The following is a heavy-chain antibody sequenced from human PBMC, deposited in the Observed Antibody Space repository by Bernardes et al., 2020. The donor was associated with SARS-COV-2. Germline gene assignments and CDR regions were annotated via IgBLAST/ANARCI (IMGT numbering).Heavy chain of an antibody. CDR1: GYTFTSYG. CDR2: ISAYNGNT. D-gene: IGHD1-1*01. J-gene: IGHJ6*02. Sequence: ASVKVSCEASGYTFTSYGISWVRQAPGQGLEWMGWISAYNGNTNYAQKLQGRVTMTTDTSTSTAYMELRSLRSDDTAVYYCARDGTVRGYYYYGMDVWGQGTTVTVSS. CDR3: ARDGTVRGYYYYGMDV. V-gene: IGHV1-18*01.